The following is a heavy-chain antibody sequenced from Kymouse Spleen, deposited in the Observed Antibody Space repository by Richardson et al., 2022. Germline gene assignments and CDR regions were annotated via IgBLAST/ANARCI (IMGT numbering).Heavy chain of an antibody. CDR1: GGSISSYY. Sequence: QVQLQESGPGLVKPSETLSLTCTVSGGSISSYYWSWIRQPPGKGLEWIGYIYYSGSTNYNPSLKSRVTISVDTSKNQFSLKLSSVTAADTAVYYCATSLLWFGELGAFDIWGQGTMVTVSS. V-gene: IGHV4-59*01. D-gene: IGHD3-10*01. CDR2: IYYSGST. J-gene: IGHJ3*02. CDR3: ATSLLWFGELGAFDI.